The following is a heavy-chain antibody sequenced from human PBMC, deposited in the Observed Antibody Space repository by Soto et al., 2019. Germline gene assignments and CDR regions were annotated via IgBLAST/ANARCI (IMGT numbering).Heavy chain of an antibody. CDR2: INHSGST. J-gene: IGHJ3*02. CDR3: ARPGRTPGGGNPASDAFDI. D-gene: IGHD2-15*01. V-gene: IGHV4-34*01. Sequence: SETLSLTCAVYGGSFSGYYWSWIRQPPGKGLEWIGEINHSGSTNYNPSLKSRVTISVDTSKNQFSLKLSSVTAADTAVYYCARPGRTPGGGNPASDAFDIWGQGTMVTVSS. CDR1: GGSFSGYY.